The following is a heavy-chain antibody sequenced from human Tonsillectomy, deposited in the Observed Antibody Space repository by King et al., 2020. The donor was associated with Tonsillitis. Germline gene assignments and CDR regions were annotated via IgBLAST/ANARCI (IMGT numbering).Heavy chain of an antibody. Sequence: VQLQEWGAGLLRPSETLSLTCAVNGGSFSGHYWSWIRQSPGKGLEWIGEINHSGSTNYNLSLKSRVSISVDTSKRQFSLKLSSVSAADTAVYYCARGLVILPIHCFDYWGQGTLVTVSS. CDR1: GGSFSGHY. D-gene: IGHD3-16*02. CDR3: ARGLVILPIHCFDY. CDR2: INHSGST. V-gene: IGHV4-34*01. J-gene: IGHJ4*02.